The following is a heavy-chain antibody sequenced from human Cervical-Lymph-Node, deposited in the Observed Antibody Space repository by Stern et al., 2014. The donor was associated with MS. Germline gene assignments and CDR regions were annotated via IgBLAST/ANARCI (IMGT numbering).Heavy chain of an antibody. Sequence: EVQLVESGGGFAQPGGSLRLSCAASGFTFSDYWMHWVRQAPGKVLEWVANIQRDGSERNYVDSVKGRFTIFRDNAKNSLYLQMTSLRADDTAVYFCARDGKNFYFDYWGQGSLVSVSS. CDR2: IQRDGSER. J-gene: IGHJ4*02. CDR3: ARDGKNFYFDY. V-gene: IGHV3-7*01. D-gene: IGHD1-1*01. CDR1: GFTFSDYW.